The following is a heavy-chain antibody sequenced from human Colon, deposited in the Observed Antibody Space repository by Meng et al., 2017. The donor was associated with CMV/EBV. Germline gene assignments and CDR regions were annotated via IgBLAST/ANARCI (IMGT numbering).Heavy chain of an antibody. V-gene: IGHV3-48*03. CDR1: GFPFSDYS. D-gene: IGHD1/OR15-1a*01. Sequence: GESLKISCAASGFPFSDYSMNWVRQAPGKGLEWVSYIRAGAIYYADSVKGRFTISRDDARNSLYLQMNSLRAEDTAVYYCAKDQVPITGTNDNWFDPWGQGTLVTVSS. CDR3: AKDQVPITGTNDNWFDP. CDR2: IRAGAI. J-gene: IGHJ5*02.